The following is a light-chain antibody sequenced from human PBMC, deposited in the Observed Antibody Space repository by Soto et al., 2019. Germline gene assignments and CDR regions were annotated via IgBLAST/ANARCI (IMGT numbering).Light chain of an antibody. CDR3: SSYSTTSSPHVL. CDR1: PSDIGRYNY. CDR2: EVT. J-gene: IGLJ2*01. V-gene: IGLV2-14*01. Sequence: QSVLTQPACVSGSPGQSITISCTGTPSDIGRYNYVSWYQQFPGKVPKLLIYEVTSRPSEVSARFTGSKSSSTASLTISGLQAEDEADYYCSSYSTTSSPHVLFGGGTK.